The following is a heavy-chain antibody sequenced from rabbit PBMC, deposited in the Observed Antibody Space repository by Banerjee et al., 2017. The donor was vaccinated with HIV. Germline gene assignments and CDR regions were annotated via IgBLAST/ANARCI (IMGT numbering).Heavy chain of an antibody. CDR1: GFTLSSYW. D-gene: IGHD3-1*01. Sequence: QEQLEESGGDLVKPEGSLTLTCTASGFTLSSYWICWVRQAPGKGLEWIACMDAGSSGTTNYASWAKGRFTISKTSSTTVTLQMTSLTAADTATYFCARDMSPGNTYYFDLWGPGALVPVS. V-gene: IGHV1S45*01. CDR2: MDAGSSGTT. J-gene: IGHJ4*01. CDR3: ARDMSPGNTYYFDL.